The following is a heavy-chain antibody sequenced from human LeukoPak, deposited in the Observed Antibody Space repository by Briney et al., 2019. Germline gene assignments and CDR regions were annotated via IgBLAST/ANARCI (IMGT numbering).Heavy chain of an antibody. J-gene: IGHJ4*02. D-gene: IGHD2/OR15-2a*01. V-gene: IGHV3-23*01. CDR2: IRSGGENT. CDR1: GFTFSSYA. Sequence: GGSLRLPCAASGFTFSSYAMSWVRQAPGKGLEWVSSIRSGGENTYYADSVKGRFTISRDNSKNTLYLQVNSLRAEDTAVYYCAKDLFLIVPYFVYWGQGSLVTVYS. CDR3: AKDLFLIVPYFVY.